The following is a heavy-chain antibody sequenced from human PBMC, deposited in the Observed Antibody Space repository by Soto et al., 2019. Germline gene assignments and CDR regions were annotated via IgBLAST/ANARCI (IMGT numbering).Heavy chain of an antibody. CDR3: AGGALRVTVGVVCAPFDF. J-gene: IGHJ4*02. D-gene: IGHD3-16*01. CDR2: ISGSGGST. CDR1: GFTFSSYA. V-gene: IGHV3-23*01. Sequence: LRLSCAASGFTFSSYAMSWVRQAPGKGLEWVSAISGSGGSTYYADSVKGRFTISRDNAKNSLDLQMNGLRGENTVVYHCAGGALRVTVGVVCAPFDFWGQGTLVTVSS.